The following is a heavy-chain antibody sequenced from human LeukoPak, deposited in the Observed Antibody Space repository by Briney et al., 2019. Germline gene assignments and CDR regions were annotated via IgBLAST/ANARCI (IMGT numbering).Heavy chain of an antibody. CDR1: GFTFSNYW. V-gene: IGHV3-7*01. CDR3: ARDRWGYSYGGD. J-gene: IGHJ4*02. CDR2: IKQDGSEK. D-gene: IGHD5-18*01. Sequence: GGSLRLSCAASGFTFSNYWMSWVRQAPGKGLEWVANIKQDGSEKYYVDSVKGRFTISRGNAKNSLYLQMNSLRVEDTAVYYCARDRWGYSYGGDWGQGTLVTVSS.